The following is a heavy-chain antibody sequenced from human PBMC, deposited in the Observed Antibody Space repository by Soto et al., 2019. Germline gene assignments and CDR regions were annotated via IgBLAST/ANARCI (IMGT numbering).Heavy chain of an antibody. CDR3: ARAQHYDYIWGSYRPALEGLYFDY. Sequence: QVQLQESGPGLVKPSETLSLTCTVSGGSISSYYWSWIRQPPGKGLEWIGYIYYSGSTNYNPSLKSRVTISADTSKNQSSLKLSSVTAADTAVYYCARAQHYDYIWGSYRPALEGLYFDYWGQGTLVTVSS. CDR1: GGSISSYY. CDR2: IYYSGST. J-gene: IGHJ4*02. V-gene: IGHV4-59*01. D-gene: IGHD3-16*02.